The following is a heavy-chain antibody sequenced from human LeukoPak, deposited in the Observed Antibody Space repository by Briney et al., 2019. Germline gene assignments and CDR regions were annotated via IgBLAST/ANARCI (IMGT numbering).Heavy chain of an antibody. Sequence: GGSLRLSCAASGFTFSSYAMSWVRQAPGKGLEWVSAISGSGGSTYYADSVKGRFTISRDNSKNTLYLQMNSLRVEDTAVYYCAKDLKITGTTQYFDYWGQGTLVTVSS. CDR1: GFTFSSYA. D-gene: IGHD1-20*01. J-gene: IGHJ4*02. V-gene: IGHV3-23*01. CDR2: ISGSGGST. CDR3: AKDLKITGTTQYFDY.